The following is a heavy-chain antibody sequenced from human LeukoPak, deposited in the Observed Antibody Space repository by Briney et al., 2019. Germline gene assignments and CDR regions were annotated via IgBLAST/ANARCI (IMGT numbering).Heavy chain of an antibody. Sequence: PGGSLRLSCAASGFSVSGNHMIWVRQAPGKGPEGVSTIYSGGNTFYAGSVQGRFTISRDNSKNTRFLQMNSLRAEDTAVYYGAKGTYYDGSGSYYTETFGENWGQRTLVTVSS. D-gene: IGHD3-10*01. J-gene: IGHJ4*02. V-gene: IGHV3-66*01. CDR2: IYSGGNT. CDR3: AKGTYYDGSGSYYTETFGEN. CDR1: GFSVSGNH.